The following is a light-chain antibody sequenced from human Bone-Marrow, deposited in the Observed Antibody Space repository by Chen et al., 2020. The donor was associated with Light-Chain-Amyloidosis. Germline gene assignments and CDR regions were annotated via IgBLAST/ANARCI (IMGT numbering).Light chain of an antibody. CDR1: SSNIGSNT. V-gene: IGLV1-44*01. Sequence: QSVLTQPPSASGTPGQTVTISCSGSSSNIGSNTVNWYQQLPGTAPKLLIYTNNQRPSGVPDRVSGSKSGTSASLAISGLQSEDEADYYCAAWDNSLSGWVFGGGTKLTVL. CDR3: AAWDNSLSGWV. J-gene: IGLJ3*02. CDR2: TNN.